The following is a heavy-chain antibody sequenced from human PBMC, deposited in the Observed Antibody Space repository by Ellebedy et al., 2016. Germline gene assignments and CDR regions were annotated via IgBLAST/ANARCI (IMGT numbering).Heavy chain of an antibody. CDR2: MRGDGAKT. V-gene: IGHV3-23*01. CDR3: YYGHYSAS. D-gene: IGHD4-17*01. CDR1: GLTVSSFF. J-gene: IGHJ4*02. Sequence: GESLKISCAPSGLTVSSFFMGWVRQAPGKGLEWVSTMRGDGAKTHLADSVKGRFTMSRDIPKNTVYLQMNSLRAEDTAVYYCYYGHYSASWGQGTLVTVSS.